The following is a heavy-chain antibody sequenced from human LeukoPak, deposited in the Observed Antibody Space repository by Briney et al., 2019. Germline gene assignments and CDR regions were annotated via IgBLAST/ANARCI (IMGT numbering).Heavy chain of an antibody. D-gene: IGHD3-10*01. CDR2: IKIKGDGETI. V-gene: IGHV3-15*01. Sequence: GGSLRLSCAASGFTFTNAWMSWVRQAPGKGLEWVGRIKIKGDGETIDNAAPVKGRFTMSRDDSKATLYLQMNSLKAEDTAVYYCTTDLGLTMIRGVIVYWGQGALVTVSS. CDR1: GFTFTNAW. CDR3: TTDLGLTMIRGVIVY. J-gene: IGHJ4*02.